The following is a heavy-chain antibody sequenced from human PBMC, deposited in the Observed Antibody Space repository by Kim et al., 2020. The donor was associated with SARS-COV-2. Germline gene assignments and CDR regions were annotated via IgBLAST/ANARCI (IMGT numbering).Heavy chain of an antibody. D-gene: IGHD2-2*02. V-gene: IGHV1-2*02. Sequence: ASVKVSCKASGYTFTGYYMHWVRQAPGQGLEWMGWINPNSGGTNYAQKFQGRVTMTRDTSISTAYMELSRLRSDDTAVYYCARDRSSIVVVPAAILGYWGQGTLVTVSS. J-gene: IGHJ4*02. CDR2: INPNSGGT. CDR1: GYTFTGYY. CDR3: ARDRSSIVVVPAAILGY.